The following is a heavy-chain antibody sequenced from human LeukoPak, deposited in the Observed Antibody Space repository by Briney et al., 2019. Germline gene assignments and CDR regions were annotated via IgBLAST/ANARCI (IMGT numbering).Heavy chain of an antibody. CDR2: IYYSGST. D-gene: IGHD1-7*01. CDR1: GRSISSYY. J-gene: IGHJ4*02. V-gene: IGHV4-59*01. CDR3: ARDDWNYVFNY. Sequence: PSETLSLTCTVSGRSISSYYWSWIRQPPGKGLEWIGYIYYSGSTNYNPSLKSRVTISVDTSKNQFSLKLSSVTAADTAVYYCARDDWNYVFNYWGQGTLVTVSS.